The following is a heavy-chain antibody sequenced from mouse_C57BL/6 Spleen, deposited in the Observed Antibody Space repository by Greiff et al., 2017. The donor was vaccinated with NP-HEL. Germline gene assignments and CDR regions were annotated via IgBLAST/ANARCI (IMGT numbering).Heavy chain of an antibody. J-gene: IGHJ3*01. V-gene: IGHV1-62-2*01. CDR1: GYTFTEYT. D-gene: IGHD2-4*01. CDR2: FYPGSGSI. CDR3: TRHEAGYYDYDRGWFAY. Sequence: QVQLQQSGAELVKPGASVKLSCKASGYTFTEYTIHWVKQRSGQGLEWIGWFYPGSGSIKYNEKFKDKATLTADKSSSTVYMELSRMTSEDSAVYFCTRHEAGYYDYDRGWFAYWGQGTLVTVSA.